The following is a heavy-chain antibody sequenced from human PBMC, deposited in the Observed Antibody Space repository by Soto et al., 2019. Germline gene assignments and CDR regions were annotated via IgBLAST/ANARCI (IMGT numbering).Heavy chain of an antibody. J-gene: IGHJ6*02. CDR1: GGAFSSYA. CDR2: IIPIFGTA. CDR3: ARGGGYDSPDYYYGMDV. D-gene: IGHD5-12*01. V-gene: IGHV1-69*01. Sequence: QVQLVQSGAEVKKPGSSVKVSCKASGGAFSSYAISWVRQAPGQGLEWMGGIIPIFGTANYAQKFQGRVTITAHASTSTAYMELSSLRAEDTAVYYCARGGGYDSPDYYYGMDVWGPGTTVTVSS.